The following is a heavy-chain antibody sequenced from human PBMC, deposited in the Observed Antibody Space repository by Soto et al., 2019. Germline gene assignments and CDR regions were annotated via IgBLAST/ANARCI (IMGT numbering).Heavy chain of an antibody. V-gene: IGHV3-21*01. CDR2: IRGFSPYT. J-gene: IGHJ6*02. Sequence: PRLSCISSGFTFRTYTMNWVRQAPGKGLEWVSGIRGFSPYTFYAESVKGRFTISRDNAKNSLYLQMNSLRAEDTAVYYCARDRGYDAHDYYYNAMDVWGQGTTVTVSS. D-gene: IGHD2-15*01. CDR1: GFTFRTYT. CDR3: ARDRGYDAHDYYYNAMDV.